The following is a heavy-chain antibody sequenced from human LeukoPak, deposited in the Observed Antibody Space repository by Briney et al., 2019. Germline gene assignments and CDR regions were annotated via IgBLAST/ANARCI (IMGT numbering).Heavy chain of an antibody. CDR3: ARDYAGATPY. V-gene: IGHV1-2*02. D-gene: IGHD1-26*01. CDR2: INPNSGGT. J-gene: IGHJ4*02. CDR1: GYTFTGYY. Sequence: ASVKVSCKASGYTFTGYYMHWVRQAPGQGLEWMGWINPNSGGTNYAQKFQGRVTMTRDTSISTAYMELSRPRSDDTAVYYCARDYAGATPYWGQGTLVTVSS.